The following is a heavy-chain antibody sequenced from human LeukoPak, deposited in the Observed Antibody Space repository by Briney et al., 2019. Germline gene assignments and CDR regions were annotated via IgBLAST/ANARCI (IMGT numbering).Heavy chain of an antibody. D-gene: IGHD6-13*01. Sequence: GGPLRLSCAASGFTFDVYAMHWVRKPPGKGRKWVSLISGDGGSTYYADSVKGRFTISRDNSKNSLYLQMNSLRTEDTALYYCAKEGSSSITDYWGQGTLVTVSS. V-gene: IGHV3-43*02. J-gene: IGHJ4*02. CDR1: GFTFDVYA. CDR2: ISGDGGST. CDR3: AKEGSSSITDY.